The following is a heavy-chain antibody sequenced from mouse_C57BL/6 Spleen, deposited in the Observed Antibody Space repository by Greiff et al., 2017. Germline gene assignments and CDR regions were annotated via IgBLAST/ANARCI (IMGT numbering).Heavy chain of an antibody. CDR3: ARIDSGYRLYDAMDD. CDR2: INPSNGGT. D-gene: IGHD3-1*01. V-gene: IGHV1-53*01. CDR1: GYTFTSYW. J-gene: IGHJ4*01. Sequence: QVQLQQPGTELVKPGASVKLSCKASGYTFTSYWMHWVKQRPGQGLEWIGNINPSNGGTNYNEKFKGKATLTVDKSSSTAYMQLSSLTSEDSAVYYCARIDSGYRLYDAMDDGGQGTSVTVSS.